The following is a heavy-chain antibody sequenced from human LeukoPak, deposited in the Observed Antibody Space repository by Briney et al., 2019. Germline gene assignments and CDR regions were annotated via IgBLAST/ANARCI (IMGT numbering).Heavy chain of an antibody. D-gene: IGHD3-3*01. J-gene: IGHJ4*02. V-gene: IGHV4-61*01. CDR2: IYYSGST. CDR3: ARSWSGYLAH. CDR1: GGSVSSGSYY. Sequence: SETLSLTCTVSGGSVSSGSYYWSWIRQPPGKGLEWIGYIYYSGSTNYNPSLKSRVTISVDTSKNQFSLKLSSVTAADTAVYYCARSWSGYLAHWGQGTLVTVSS.